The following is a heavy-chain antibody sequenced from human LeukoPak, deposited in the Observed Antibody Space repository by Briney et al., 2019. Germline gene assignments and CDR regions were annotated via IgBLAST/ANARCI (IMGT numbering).Heavy chain of an antibody. CDR3: ARARTYDSSGPYYYYYAMDV. V-gene: IGHV3-21*01. J-gene: IGHJ6*02. CDR2: ISSSYI. CDR1: GFTFSSYS. D-gene: IGHD3-22*01. Sequence: GGSLRLSCAASGFTFSSYSMNWVRQAPGKGLEWVSSISSSYIYYADSVKGRFTISRDNAENSLYLQMNSLRAEDTAVYYCARARTYDSSGPYYYYYAMDVWGQGTTVTVSS.